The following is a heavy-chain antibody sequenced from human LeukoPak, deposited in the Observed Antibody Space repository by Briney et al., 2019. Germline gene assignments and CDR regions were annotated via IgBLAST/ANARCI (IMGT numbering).Heavy chain of an antibody. Sequence: GESLKISCKGSGYSFTSYWIGWVRQMPGKGLEWMGIIYPGDSDTRYSPSFQGQVTISADKSISTAYLQWSSLKASDTAMYYCARRGDSSGWYQSSSAFDIWGQGTMVTVSS. J-gene: IGHJ3*02. V-gene: IGHV5-51*01. D-gene: IGHD6-19*01. CDR1: GYSFTSYW. CDR3: ARRGDSSGWYQSSSAFDI. CDR2: IYPGDSDT.